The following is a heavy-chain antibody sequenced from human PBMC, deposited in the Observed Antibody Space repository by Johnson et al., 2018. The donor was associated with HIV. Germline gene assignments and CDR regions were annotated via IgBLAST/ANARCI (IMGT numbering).Heavy chain of an antibody. CDR3: ARDGTTGPSGDAYDI. V-gene: IGHV3-11*04. D-gene: IGHD4-17*01. CDR1: GFTFRDYH. CDR2: ISGSGSII. Sequence: QVYLLESGRGVVRPGGSLRVSCAASGFTFRDYHMSWIRQAPGKGVEWLSYISGSGSIIYYADSVKGRFTISRDNAKNSLYLQMNSLRAEDTAVYYCARDGTTGPSGDAYDIWGQGTMVTVSS. J-gene: IGHJ3*02.